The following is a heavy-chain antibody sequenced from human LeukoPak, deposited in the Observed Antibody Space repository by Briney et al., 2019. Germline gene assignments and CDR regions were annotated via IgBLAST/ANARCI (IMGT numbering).Heavy chain of an antibody. CDR2: VYYGGST. CDR1: GGSISSRHY. J-gene: IGHJ3*01. D-gene: IGHD3-22*01. V-gene: IGHV4-39*07. Sequence: SETLSLTCTVSGGSISSRHYWGWIRQPPGKGLEWIGSVYYGGSTYYNPSLQSRVTISVDTSKNQFSLKLRSVTAADTALYYCATGKYYFDNSGYSYGAFDVWGQGTMVTVSS. CDR3: ATGKYYFDNSGYSYGAFDV.